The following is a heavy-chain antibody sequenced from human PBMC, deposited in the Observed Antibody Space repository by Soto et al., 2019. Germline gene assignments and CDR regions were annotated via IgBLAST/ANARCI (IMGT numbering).Heavy chain of an antibody. CDR3: AGYASTDDPSYYYYGMDV. V-gene: IGHV4-34*01. J-gene: IGHJ6*02. D-gene: IGHD4-17*01. Sequence: PSETLSLTCAVYGGSFSGYYWSWIRQPPGKGLEWIGEINHSGSTNYNPSLKSRVTISVDTSKNQFSLKLSSVTAADTAVYYCAGYASTDDPSYYYYGMDVWGQGTTVTVSS. CDR2: INHSGST. CDR1: GGSFSGYY.